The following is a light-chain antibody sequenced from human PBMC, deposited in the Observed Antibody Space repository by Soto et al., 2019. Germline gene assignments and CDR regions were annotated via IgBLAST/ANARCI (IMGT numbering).Light chain of an antibody. CDR1: SYNIGNNY. V-gene: IGLV1-51*01. Sequence: QCVLTQPPSVYAAPGQKVTISCSGSSYNIGNNYVSWYQSLPGTAPKLLIYDNNERPSGIPDRFSGSKSGTSATLGITGLQTGDEADYYCGTWDSSLSVGVFGGGTKLTVL. CDR3: GTWDSSLSVGV. CDR2: DNN. J-gene: IGLJ2*01.